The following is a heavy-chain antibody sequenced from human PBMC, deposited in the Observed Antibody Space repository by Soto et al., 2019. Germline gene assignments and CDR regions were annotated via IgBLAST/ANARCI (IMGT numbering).Heavy chain of an antibody. CDR2: IYYSGST. J-gene: IGHJ6*02. Sequence: SETLSLTCTVSGGSISSSRSYWGWIRQPPGTGLEWIGSIYYSGSTYYNPSLKSRVTISVDTSKNQFSLKLSSVTAADTAVYYCATEPYCSSTSCYYYYYYGMDVWCQGTSVT. CDR1: GGSISSSRSY. D-gene: IGHD2-2*01. CDR3: ATEPYCSSTSCYYYYYYGMDV. V-gene: IGHV4-39*01.